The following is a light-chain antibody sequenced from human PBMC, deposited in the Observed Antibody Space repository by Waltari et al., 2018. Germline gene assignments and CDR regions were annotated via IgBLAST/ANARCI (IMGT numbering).Light chain of an antibody. J-gene: IGLJ3*02. CDR1: SSNVGTNV. Sequence: QSVLTQPPSVSGTPGQRVTIACSGSSSNVGTNVVNWYQQLPGKAPKLLIYRNELRPSGVPDRFSGSKSGTSASLAISGLQSDDEADYYCAAWDDSLNGWWVFGGGTKVTVL. CDR3: AAWDDSLNGWWV. V-gene: IGLV1-44*01. CDR2: RNE.